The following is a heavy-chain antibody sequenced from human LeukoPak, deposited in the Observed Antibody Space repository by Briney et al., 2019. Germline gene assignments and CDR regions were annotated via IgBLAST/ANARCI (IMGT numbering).Heavy chain of an antibody. CDR2: ISSSGSTI. Sequence: PGGSLRLSCAASGFTFSSYEMNWVRQAPGKGLEWVSYISSSGSTIYYADSVKGRFTISRDNAKNSLYLQMNSLRAGDTAVYYCARDQYCSSTSCYGIDYWGQGTLATVSS. CDR3: ARDQYCSSTSCYGIDY. J-gene: IGHJ4*02. V-gene: IGHV3-48*03. D-gene: IGHD2-2*01. CDR1: GFTFSSYE.